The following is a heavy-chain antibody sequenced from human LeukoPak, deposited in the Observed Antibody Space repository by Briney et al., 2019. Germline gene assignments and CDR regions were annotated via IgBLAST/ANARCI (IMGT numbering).Heavy chain of an antibody. D-gene: IGHD6-13*01. J-gene: IGHJ4*02. V-gene: IGHV5-51*01. CDR3: ARRWSGPLQQLGMFDY. Sequence: GESLKISCKGSGYSFTSYWIGWVSQMPGKGLEWMGIIYPGDSDTRYSPSFQGQVTISADKSISTAYLEWSSLKASDTGMYYCARRWSGPLQQLGMFDYWGQGTLVTVSS. CDR1: GYSFTSYW. CDR2: IYPGDSDT.